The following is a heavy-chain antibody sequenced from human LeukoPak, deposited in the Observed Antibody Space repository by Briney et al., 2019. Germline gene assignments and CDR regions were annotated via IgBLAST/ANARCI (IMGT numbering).Heavy chain of an antibody. V-gene: IGHV3-7*03. CDR2: IKQDGSEK. CDR3: AKGGGDYDILTGYDNYNWFDP. D-gene: IGHD3-9*01. CDR1: GFTFSSYW. Sequence: QPGGSLRLSCAASGFTFSSYWMSWVRQAPGKGLEWVANIKQDGSEKYYVDSVKGRFTISRDNSKHTLYLQMNSLRAEDTAVYYCAKGGGDYDILTGYDNYNWFDPWGQGTLVTVSS. J-gene: IGHJ5*02.